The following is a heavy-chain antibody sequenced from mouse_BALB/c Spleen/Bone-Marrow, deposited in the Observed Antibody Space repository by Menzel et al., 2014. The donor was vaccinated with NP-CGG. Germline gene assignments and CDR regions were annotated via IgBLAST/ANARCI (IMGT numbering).Heavy chain of an antibody. CDR3: ARDMGGLLFDY. V-gene: IGHV7-3*02. Sequence: EVKLVESGGGLVQPGGSLRLSCATSGFTFTDYYMNWVRQPPGKALEWLGFIRNKANGYTTEYSASVKGRFTISRDNSQSILYLKMNTLRAEDSATYYCARDMGGLLFDYWGQGTTLTVSS. J-gene: IGHJ2*01. CDR2: IRNKANGYTT. D-gene: IGHD2-3*01. CDR1: GFTFTDYY.